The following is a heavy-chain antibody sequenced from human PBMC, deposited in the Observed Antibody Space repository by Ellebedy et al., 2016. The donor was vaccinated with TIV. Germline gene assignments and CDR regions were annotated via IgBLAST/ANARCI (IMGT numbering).Heavy chain of an antibody. J-gene: IGHJ4*02. D-gene: IGHD1-26*01. V-gene: IGHV3-7*03. CDR1: GFTFSSSW. CDR2: INQDGSKK. CDR3: AKERGGTGSYGNFDH. Sequence: GGSLRLXCAASGFTFSSSWMSWLRQAPGKGLEWVANINQDGSKKDYVESVKGRFIISRDNAKNSLYLQMNGLRDEDTAVYYCAKERGGTGSYGNFDHWGQGTLVAVSS.